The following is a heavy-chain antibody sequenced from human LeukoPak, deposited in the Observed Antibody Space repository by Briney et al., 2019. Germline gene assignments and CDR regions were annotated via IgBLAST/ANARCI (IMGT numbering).Heavy chain of an antibody. Sequence: GASLTVSCKASGYTFTSYGISWVRQAPGQGLEWMGWISAYNGNTNYAQKLQGRVTMTTDTSTSTAYMELRSLRSDDTAVYYCARDLYYYDSSGRFDYWGQGTLVTVSS. D-gene: IGHD3-22*01. V-gene: IGHV1-18*01. CDR1: GYTFTSYG. CDR2: ISAYNGNT. CDR3: ARDLYYYDSSGRFDY. J-gene: IGHJ4*02.